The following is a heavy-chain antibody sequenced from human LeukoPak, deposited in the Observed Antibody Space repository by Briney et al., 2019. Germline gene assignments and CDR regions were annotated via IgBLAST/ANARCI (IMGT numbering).Heavy chain of an antibody. CDR2: IYYSGST. D-gene: IGHD3-22*01. CDR3: ARGNYYDSSGYYRPFDY. J-gene: IGHJ4*02. Sequence: PSETLSLTCTVSGGSISSYYWSWIRQPPGKGLEWIGYIYYSGSTNYNPSLKSRVTISVDTSKNQFSLKLSSVTAADTAVYYCARGNYYDSSGYYRPFDYWGQRTLVTVSS. CDR1: GGSISSYY. V-gene: IGHV4-59*01.